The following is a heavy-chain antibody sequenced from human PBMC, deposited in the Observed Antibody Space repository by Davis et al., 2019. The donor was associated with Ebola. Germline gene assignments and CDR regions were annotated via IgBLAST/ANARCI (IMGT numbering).Heavy chain of an antibody. CDR2: IYHSGST. Sequence: PSETLSLTCAVSGGSISSSNWWSWVRQPPGKGLEWIGEIYHSGSTNYNPSLKSRVTISVDKSKNQFSLKLSSVTAADTAVYYCAIKRWLQLGFDYWGQGTLVTVSS. D-gene: IGHD5-24*01. J-gene: IGHJ4*02. V-gene: IGHV4-4*02. CDR1: GGSISSSNW. CDR3: AIKRWLQLGFDY.